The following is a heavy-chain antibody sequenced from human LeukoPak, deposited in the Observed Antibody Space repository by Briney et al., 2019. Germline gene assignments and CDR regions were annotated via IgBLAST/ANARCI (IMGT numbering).Heavy chain of an antibody. Sequence: GSLRLSCAASGFTFSNYGMHWVRQPPGKGLEWLGSFYYSGSTYYKPSLKSRVTISVDTSKNQISLKLSSVTAADTAVYYCARLVVSSWYHEVLLGRDYWGQGTLVTVSS. D-gene: IGHD6-13*01. CDR1: GFTFSNYG. CDR2: FYYSGST. V-gene: IGHV4-39*01. CDR3: ARLVVSSWYHEVLLGRDY. J-gene: IGHJ4*02.